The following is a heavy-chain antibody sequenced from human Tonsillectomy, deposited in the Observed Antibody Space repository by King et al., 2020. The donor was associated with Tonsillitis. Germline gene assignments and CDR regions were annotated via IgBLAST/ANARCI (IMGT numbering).Heavy chain of an antibody. J-gene: IGHJ4*02. CDR3: HLGYYPRTY. CDR2: IRYDGSNK. Sequence: VQLVESGGGVVQPGGSLRLSCAASGFIFSSYGMHWVRQAPGKGLEWVAFIRYDGSNKYYADSVKGRFTISRDNSKNTLYLHMNSLRAEDTALYYYHLGYYPRTYWGQGTLVTVSS. CDR1: GFIFSSYG. D-gene: IGHD3-22*01. V-gene: IGHV3-30*02.